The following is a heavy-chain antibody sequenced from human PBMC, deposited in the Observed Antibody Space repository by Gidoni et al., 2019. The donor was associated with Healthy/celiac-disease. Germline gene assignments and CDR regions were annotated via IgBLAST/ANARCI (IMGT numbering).Heavy chain of an antibody. Sequence: QVQLVESGGGVVQPGRSLRLSCAASGFTFSSYGMHWVRQAPGKGLEWVAVIWYDGSNKYYADSVKGRFTISRDNSKNTLYLQMNSLRAEDTAVYYCARGVQQLVRVPDYWGQGTLVTVSS. D-gene: IGHD6-13*01. CDR1: GFTFSSYG. J-gene: IGHJ4*02. CDR2: IWYDGSNK. V-gene: IGHV3-33*01. CDR3: ARGVQQLVRVPDY.